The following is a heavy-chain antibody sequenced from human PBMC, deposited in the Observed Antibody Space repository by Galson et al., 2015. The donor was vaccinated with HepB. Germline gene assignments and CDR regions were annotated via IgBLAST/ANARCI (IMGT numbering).Heavy chain of an antibody. V-gene: IGHV4-4*07. Sequence: SETLSLTCTVSGGSISGNYWSWIRQPAGKGLEWEWIGRVYSSGRTDYNPSLENRVTLSVDTSKNQFSLKGNSVTAADTAVYYCAREKLSPPNWSDPWGPETLVIVSS. D-gene: IGHD1-7*01. CDR3: AREKLSPPNWSDP. J-gene: IGHJ5*02. CDR2: VYSSGRT. CDR1: GGSISGNY.